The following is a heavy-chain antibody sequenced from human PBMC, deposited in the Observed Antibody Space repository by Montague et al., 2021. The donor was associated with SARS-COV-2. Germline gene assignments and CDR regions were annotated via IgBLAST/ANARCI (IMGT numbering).Heavy chain of an antibody. V-gene: IGHV3-64*01. J-gene: IGHJ6*03. CDR2: ISSNGGSA. D-gene: IGHD3-3*01. Sequence: SLRLSCAASGFTFSSYAMHWVRQAPGKGLEYVSAISSNGGSAYYANSVKGRFTISRDNSKNMLYLQMGSLRAEDMAVYYCARDGSGFWSGFHHYYYMDVWGKGTTVTVSS. CDR1: GFTFSSYA. CDR3: ARDGSGFWSGFHHYYYMDV.